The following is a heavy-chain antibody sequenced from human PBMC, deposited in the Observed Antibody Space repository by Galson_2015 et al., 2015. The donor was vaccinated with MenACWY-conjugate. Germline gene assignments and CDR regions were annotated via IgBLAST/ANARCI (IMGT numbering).Heavy chain of an antibody. CDR1: GYSFTNYW. CDR3: ARHPPGGRGMDV. Sequence: QSGAEVKKPGESLKISCKGSGYSFTNYWIAWVRQMPGKGLEWVGFIDPVNSNIRYSPSFQGQVTISADESISTAYLQWSSLKASDTAMYYCARHPPGGRGMDVWGQGTTVTVSS. CDR2: IDPVNSNI. V-gene: IGHV5-51*01. D-gene: IGHD1-26*01. J-gene: IGHJ6*02.